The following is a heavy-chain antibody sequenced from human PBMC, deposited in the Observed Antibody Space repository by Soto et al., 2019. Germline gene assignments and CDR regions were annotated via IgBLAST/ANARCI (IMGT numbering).Heavy chain of an antibody. Sequence: QVQLVESGGGEVQPGRSLTISCAASGFTFSTYGMHWVRQTPGKGLEWVAVISYDGTNKFYSDSVKGRFTISRDNFKNTPTLPMNRPRADDTAVYSCAKDLPSYGDYDYFCYGMDVWGLGTRVTVSS. CDR1: GFTFSTYG. V-gene: IGHV3-30*18. CDR3: AKDLPSYGDYDYFCYGMDV. J-gene: IGHJ6*02. D-gene: IGHD4-17*01. CDR2: ISYDGTNK.